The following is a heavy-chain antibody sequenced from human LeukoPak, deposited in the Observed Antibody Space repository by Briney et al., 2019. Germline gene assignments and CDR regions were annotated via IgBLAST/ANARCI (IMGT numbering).Heavy chain of an antibody. D-gene: IGHD3-10*01. V-gene: IGHV4-39*01. CDR1: GGSISSSGYY. CDR3: ARLYSGTRPPDY. Sequence: SETLSLTCTVSGGSISSSGYYWGWIRHPPGKGLQWIGSIFYSGSTYYNPSLKSRVTISVDTSKNQFPLKLSSVTAADTAVYYCARLYSGTRPPDYWGQGTLVTVSS. CDR2: IFYSGST. J-gene: IGHJ4*02.